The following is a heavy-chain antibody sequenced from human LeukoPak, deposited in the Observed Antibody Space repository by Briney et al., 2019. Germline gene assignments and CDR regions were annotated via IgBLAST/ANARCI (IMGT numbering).Heavy chain of an antibody. D-gene: IGHD4/OR15-4a*01. CDR3: ARQKGSMVITPFDY. Sequence: RESLKISCKGSGYSFTSYWIAWVRQMPGKGLEWVGFIYPGDSDTRYSPSFQGQVTISADKSISTAYLQWSSLKTSDTAMYYCARQKGSMVITPFDYWGLGTLVTVSS. V-gene: IGHV5-51*01. CDR1: GYSFTSYW. CDR2: IYPGDSDT. J-gene: IGHJ4*02.